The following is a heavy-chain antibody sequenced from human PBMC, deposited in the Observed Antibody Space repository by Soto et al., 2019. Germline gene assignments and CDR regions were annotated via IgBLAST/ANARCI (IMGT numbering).Heavy chain of an antibody. CDR2: IYHTGST. Sequence: QVQLQESGPGLVKPSGTLSLTCAVSGGSLSSTHWWSWVRQPPRKGLEWIGDIYHTGSTNYNPSRKSRVTRSVDKSNNHFSLNLSSVTAADTAVYYCARDPYYYGSGDKGGFDPWGQGTLVIVSS. D-gene: IGHD3-10*01. V-gene: IGHV4-4*02. J-gene: IGHJ5*02. CDR1: GGSLSSTHW. CDR3: ARDPYYYGSGDKGGFDP.